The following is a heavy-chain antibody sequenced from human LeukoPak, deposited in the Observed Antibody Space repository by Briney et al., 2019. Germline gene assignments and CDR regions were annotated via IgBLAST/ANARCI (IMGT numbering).Heavy chain of an antibody. J-gene: IGHJ4*02. CDR3: AKGQQLAQTTFDY. V-gene: IGHV3-23*01. CDR2: ISGSGGST. D-gene: IGHD6-13*01. Sequence: GGSLRLSCAASGFTLSNYWMHWVRQAPGKGLEWVSAISGSGGSTYYADSVKGRFTISRDNSKNTLYLQMNSLRAEDTAVYYCAKGQQLAQTTFDYWGQGTLVTVSS. CDR1: GFTLSNYW.